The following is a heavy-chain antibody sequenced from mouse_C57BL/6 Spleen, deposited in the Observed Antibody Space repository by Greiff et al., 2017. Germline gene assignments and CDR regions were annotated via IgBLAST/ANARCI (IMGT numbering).Heavy chain of an antibody. CDR2: IDPNSGGT. D-gene: IGHD1-1*01. J-gene: IGHJ2*01. Sequence: QVQLLQPGAELVKPGASVKLSCKASGYTFTSYWMHWVKQRPGRGLEWIGWIDPNSGGTKYNEKFKSKATLTVDKPSSTVYLQLSSLTSEDCAVYYCTRIDYVSSYLCDYWGKGTTRTVSS. CDR1: GYTFTSYW. CDR3: TRIDYVSSYLCDY. V-gene: IGHV1-72*01.